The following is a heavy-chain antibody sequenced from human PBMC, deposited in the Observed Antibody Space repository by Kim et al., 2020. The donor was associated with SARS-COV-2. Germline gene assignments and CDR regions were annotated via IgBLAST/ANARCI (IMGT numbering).Heavy chain of an antibody. Sequence: RNKSYEDSVKGRFNISRDNSKNTVYMQMDSLRAEDTAVYYCAKYDDGFDYWGQGTLVTVSS. J-gene: IGHJ4*02. CDR2: RNK. D-gene: IGHD3-3*01. V-gene: IGHV3-30*02. CDR3: AKYDDGFDY.